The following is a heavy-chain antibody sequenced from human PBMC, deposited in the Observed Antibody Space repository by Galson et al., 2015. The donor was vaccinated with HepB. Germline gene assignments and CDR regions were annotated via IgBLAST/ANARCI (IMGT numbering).Heavy chain of an antibody. CDR3: ARPRSSLVRGVVPFDH. Sequence: SLRLSCAASGFIYDEYGMNWVRQVPGKGLEWVSSIKWNGAWTLYGDSVRGRFTISRDNAKNTLYLQIDNLRGEDTALYYCARPRSSLVRGVVPFDHWGQGTLVTVSS. D-gene: IGHD3-10*01. CDR2: IKWNGAWT. CDR1: GFIYDEYG. J-gene: IGHJ4*02. V-gene: IGHV3-20*04.